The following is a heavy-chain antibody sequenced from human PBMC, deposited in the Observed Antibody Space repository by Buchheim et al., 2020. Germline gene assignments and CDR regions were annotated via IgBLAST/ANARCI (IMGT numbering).Heavy chain of an antibody. Sequence: QVQLQESGPGLVKPSETLSLTCTVSGGSISSYYWSWIRQPPGKGLEWIGYIYYSGSTNYNPSLKSRVPISVDTSKNQFSLKLSSVTAADTAVYYCARVTYYYDSSGYYWVYFDYWGQGTL. V-gene: IGHV4-59*01. CDR3: ARVTYYYDSSGYYWVYFDY. CDR1: GGSISSYY. D-gene: IGHD3-22*01. CDR2: IYYSGST. J-gene: IGHJ4*02.